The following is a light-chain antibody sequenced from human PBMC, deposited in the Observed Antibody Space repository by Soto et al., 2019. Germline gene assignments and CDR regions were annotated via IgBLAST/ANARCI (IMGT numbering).Light chain of an antibody. J-gene: IGKJ3*01. V-gene: IGKV1-9*01. Sequence: IPLTQSPSSLSASVGDRVTITCRASQVIDKDLAWYQQKPGKAPSLLIYAASSVQHGVPSRFSGSGSGTDFTLTINSLQPADVATYFCQQFYSYPLTFGPGTKVDLK. CDR3: QQFYSYPLT. CDR2: AAS. CDR1: QVIDKD.